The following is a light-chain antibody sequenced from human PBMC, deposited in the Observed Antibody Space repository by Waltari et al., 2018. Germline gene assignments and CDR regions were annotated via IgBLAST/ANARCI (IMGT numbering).Light chain of an antibody. CDR3: SSYTSIIPPFL. Sequence: QSALTQPASVSGSPGQSITISCTRSSSDLGGYSFVSWYQHHPGIAPKLMIYDVSHRPSGVSNRFSGSKSGNTASLTISGLQPEDEADYYCSSYTSIIPPFLFGTGTKVTVL. V-gene: IGLV2-14*03. CDR1: SSDLGGYSF. CDR2: DVS. J-gene: IGLJ1*01.